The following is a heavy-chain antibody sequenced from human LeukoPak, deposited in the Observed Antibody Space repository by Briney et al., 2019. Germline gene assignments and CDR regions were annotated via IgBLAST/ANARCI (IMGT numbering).Heavy chain of an antibody. CDR2: IYYSGST. Sequence: PSETLSLTCTVSGGSISSYYWSWIRQPPGKGLEWIGYIYYSGSTNYNPSLKSRVTISVDTSKNQFSLKLSSVTAADTAVYYCARGGVRGVLFGSNIDNWFDPWGQGTLVTVSS. V-gene: IGHV4-59*01. CDR3: ARGGVRGVLFGSNIDNWFDP. CDR1: GGSISSYY. J-gene: IGHJ5*02. D-gene: IGHD3-10*01.